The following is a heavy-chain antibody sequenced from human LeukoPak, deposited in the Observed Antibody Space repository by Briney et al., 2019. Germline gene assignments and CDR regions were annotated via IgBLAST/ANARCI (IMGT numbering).Heavy chain of an antibody. CDR3: ASSYSGSSFEPFDY. D-gene: IGHD1-26*01. J-gene: IGHJ4*02. CDR1: GFTFSGYE. V-gene: IGHV3-48*03. Sequence: GGSLRLSCAASGFTFSGYEMNWVRQAPGKGLEWVSYISSSGSTIYYADSVKGRFTISRDNAKNSLYLQMNSLRAEDTAVYYCASSYSGSSFEPFDYWGQGTLVTVSS. CDR2: ISSSGSTI.